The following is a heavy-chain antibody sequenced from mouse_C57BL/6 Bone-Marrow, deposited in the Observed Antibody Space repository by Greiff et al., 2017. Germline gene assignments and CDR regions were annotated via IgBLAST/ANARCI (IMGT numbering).Heavy chain of an antibody. Sequence: VKLSCKASGYTFTSYWMHWVKQRPGRGLEWIGRIDPKSGGTKYNEKFKSKATLTVDKPSSTAYMQLSSLTSEDSAVYYCAAFITTVVAHYYAMDYWGQGTSVTVSS. D-gene: IGHD1-1*01. J-gene: IGHJ4*01. CDR1: GYTFTSYW. CDR2: IDPKSGGT. V-gene: IGHV1-72*01. CDR3: AAFITTVVAHYYAMDY.